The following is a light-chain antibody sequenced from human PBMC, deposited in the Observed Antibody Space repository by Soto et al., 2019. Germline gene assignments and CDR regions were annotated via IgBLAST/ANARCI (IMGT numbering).Light chain of an antibody. Sequence: QSALTQPPSASGTLGQRVTISCSGSNSNIGSNYVCWYQHFPGTAPKLLIYTNDQRPSGVPDRFSGSKSGTSASLAISGLRSEDEATYYCSTWDDNLNAAWVFGGGTKLTVL. J-gene: IGLJ3*02. CDR1: NSNIGSNY. V-gene: IGLV1-47*01. CDR3: STWDDNLNAAWV. CDR2: TND.